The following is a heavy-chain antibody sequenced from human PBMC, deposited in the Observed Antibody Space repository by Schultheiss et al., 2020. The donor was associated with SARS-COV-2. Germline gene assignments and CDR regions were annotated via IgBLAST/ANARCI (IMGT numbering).Heavy chain of an antibody. CDR2: ISAYNGNT. CDR1: GYTFTSYG. J-gene: IGHJ6*03. CDR3: ATRGDLDDYYFYMDV. V-gene: IGHV1-18*01. D-gene: IGHD2-21*01. Sequence: GESLKISCKASGYTFTSYGISWVRQAPGQGLEWMGWISAYNGNTNYAQKLQGRVTMTTDTSTSTAYMELRSLRSDDTAVYYCATRGDLDDYYFYMDVWGKGTTVTVSS.